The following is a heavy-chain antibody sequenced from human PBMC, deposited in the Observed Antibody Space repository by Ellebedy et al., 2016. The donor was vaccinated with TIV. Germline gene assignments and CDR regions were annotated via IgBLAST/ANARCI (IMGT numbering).Heavy chain of an antibody. V-gene: IGHV1-18*04. Sequence: ASVKVSCKASGYTFTSYDISWVRQAPGQGLEWMGWINPYNLDTNYEQKFQGRVTMTTDPSTSTAYMELRRLRSDDTAVYYCARHQLLYMGWFDPWGQGTLVTVSS. D-gene: IGHD2-2*02. J-gene: IGHJ5*02. CDR3: ARHQLLYMGWFDP. CDR1: GYTFTSYD. CDR2: INPYNLDT.